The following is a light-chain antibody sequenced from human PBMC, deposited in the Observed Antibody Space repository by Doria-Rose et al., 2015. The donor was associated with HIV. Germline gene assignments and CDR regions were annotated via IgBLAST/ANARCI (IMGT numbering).Light chain of an antibody. CDR1: QGVSSY. V-gene: IGKV1-8*01. J-gene: IGKJ5*01. CDR3: QQYYSYPRA. CDR2: AAS. Sequence: IRLTQSPSSFSASTGDRVTITCRASQGVSSYLAWYQQKPGKAPNPLIYAASTLQSGVPSRFGGSGSGTDFTLTISCLQSEDFATYYCQQYYSYPRAFGQGTRLEI.